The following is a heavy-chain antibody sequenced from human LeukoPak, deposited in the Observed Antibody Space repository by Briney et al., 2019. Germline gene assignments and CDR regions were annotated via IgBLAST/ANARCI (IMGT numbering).Heavy chain of an antibody. CDR2: IGTASDT. Sequence: GGSLRLSCAASGFTFSSFDMHWVRQPAGQGLEWVSTIGTASDTYYPGSVEGRFTLSRDNAKNSLYLQMNSLTAGDTAVYYCARGPPRGKYYYMDVWGKGTTVTVSS. J-gene: IGHJ6*03. CDR1: GFTFSSFD. CDR3: ARGPPRGKYYYMDV. V-gene: IGHV3-13*01. D-gene: IGHD1-1*01.